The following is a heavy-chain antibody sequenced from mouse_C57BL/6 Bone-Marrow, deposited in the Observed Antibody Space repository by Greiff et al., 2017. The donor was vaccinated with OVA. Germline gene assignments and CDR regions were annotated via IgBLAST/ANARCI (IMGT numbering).Heavy chain of an antibody. J-gene: IGHJ2*01. V-gene: IGHV1-80*01. CDR3: ARHGSSRYFDY. D-gene: IGHD1-1*01. CDR2: IYPGDGDT. Sequence: QVQLQQSGAELVKPGASVKISCKASGYAFSSYWMNWVKQRPGKGLEWIGQIYPGDGDTNYNGKFKGKATLTADKSSSTAYMQLSSLTSEDSAVYFCARHGSSRYFDYWGQGTTLTVSS. CDR1: GYAFSSYW.